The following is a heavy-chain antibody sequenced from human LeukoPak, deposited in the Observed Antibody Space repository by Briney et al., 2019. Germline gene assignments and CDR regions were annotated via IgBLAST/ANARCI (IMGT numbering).Heavy chain of an antibody. CDR1: GGSISSRTSY. D-gene: IGHD3-10*01. CDR3: ARGSSGSYYY. CDR2: IHYSGNT. J-gene: IGHJ4*02. V-gene: IGHV4-39*07. Sequence: SETLSLTCTVSGGSISSRTSYWGWIRQSPGTGLEWIGSIHYSGNTYYNPSLKSRVTISVDTSKNQFSLKLSSVTAADTAVYYCARGSSGSYYYWGQGTLVTVSS.